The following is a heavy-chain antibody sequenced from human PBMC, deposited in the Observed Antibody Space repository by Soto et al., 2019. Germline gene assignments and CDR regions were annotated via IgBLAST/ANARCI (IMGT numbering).Heavy chain of an antibody. CDR2: IYHSGST. D-gene: IGHD3-10*01. V-gene: IGHV4-4*02. CDR1: GGSISSSNW. J-gene: IGHJ6*02. CDR3: ARDTAYYYGSGSYEDYYYGMDV. Sequence: SETLSLTCAVSGGSISSSNWWSWVRQPPGKGLEWIGEIYHSGSTNYNPSLKSRVTISVDKSKNQFSLKLSSVTAADTAVYYCARDTAYYYGSGSYEDYYYGMDVRGQGTTVTVSS.